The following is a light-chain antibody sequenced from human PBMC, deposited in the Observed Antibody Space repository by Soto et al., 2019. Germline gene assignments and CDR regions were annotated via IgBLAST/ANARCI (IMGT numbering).Light chain of an antibody. CDR2: VAS. CDR3: QHYNNRPPIT. Sequence: EIVMTQSPATLSVSPGERATLSCRASQSVSSNLAWYQQKPGQAPSLLIYVASTRATGIPARFIGSGSGTAFTLTITSLQSEYFAVYYCQHYNNRPPITFGQGTRLEIK. V-gene: IGKV3-15*01. J-gene: IGKJ5*01. CDR1: QSVSSN.